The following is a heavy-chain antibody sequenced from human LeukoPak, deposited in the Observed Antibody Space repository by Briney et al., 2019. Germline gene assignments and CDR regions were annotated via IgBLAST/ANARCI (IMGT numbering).Heavy chain of an antibody. D-gene: IGHD1-7*01. Sequence: GGSLRLSCEASGFNFNTYSMAWDRQAPGKVLEWVSIISRASESIFYADSVKGRFTISRDNAKNSLYLQMNGLRAEDTAAYYCARGATDTTRWFDPWGQGTLVTVSS. CDR3: ARGATDTTRWFDP. V-gene: IGHV3-21*01. CDR1: GFNFNTYS. CDR2: ISRASESI. J-gene: IGHJ5*02.